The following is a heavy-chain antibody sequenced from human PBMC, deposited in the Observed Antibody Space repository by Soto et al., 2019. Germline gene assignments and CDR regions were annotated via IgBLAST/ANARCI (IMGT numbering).Heavy chain of an antibody. J-gene: IGHJ6*02. D-gene: IGHD3-16*01. CDR3: ARGPVGGSSYYYYYGMDV. CDR2: INHSGST. V-gene: IGHV4-34*01. Sequence: PLETLSLTCAVYGGSFSGYYWSWIRQPPGKGLEWIGEINHSGSTNYNPSLKSRVTISVDTSKNQFSLKLSSVTAADTAVYYCARGPVGGSSYYYYYGMDVWGQGTTVTVSS. CDR1: GGSFSGYY.